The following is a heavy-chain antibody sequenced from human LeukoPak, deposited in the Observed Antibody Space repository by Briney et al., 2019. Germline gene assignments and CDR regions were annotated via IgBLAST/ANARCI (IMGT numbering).Heavy chain of an antibody. Sequence: PGGSLRLSCATSGFSFSTYGMHWVRQAPGKGLEWVAVIWQDGSGKYYADSVKGRFTISRDNSKNTLYLQMNSLRAEDTTVYYCARGGPTTVTTPRGHDFDYWGLGTLVTVSS. V-gene: IGHV3-33*01. CDR1: GFSFSTYG. CDR2: IWQDGSGK. CDR3: ARGGPTTVTTPRGHDFDY. D-gene: IGHD4-17*01. J-gene: IGHJ4*02.